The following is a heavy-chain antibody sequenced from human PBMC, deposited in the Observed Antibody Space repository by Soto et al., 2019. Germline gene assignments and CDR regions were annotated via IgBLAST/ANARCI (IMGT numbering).Heavy chain of an antibody. D-gene: IGHD6-19*01. Sequence: ASVKVSCKASGYTFTSYGISWVRQAPGQGLEWMGWISAYNGNTNYAQKLQGRVTMTTDTSTSTAYMELRSLRSDDTALYYCARVKTGVAVAGAFDIWGQGTMVTVSS. CDR1: GYTFTSYG. CDR2: ISAYNGNT. CDR3: ARVKTGVAVAGAFDI. V-gene: IGHV1-18*01. J-gene: IGHJ3*02.